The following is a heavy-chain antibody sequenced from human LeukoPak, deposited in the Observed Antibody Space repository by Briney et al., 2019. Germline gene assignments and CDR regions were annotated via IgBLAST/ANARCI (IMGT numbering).Heavy chain of an antibody. CDR1: GFTFSSYS. J-gene: IGHJ3*02. CDR3: ARAADVDYGVDAFDI. Sequence: GGSLRLSCAASGFTFSSYSMNWVRQAPGKGLEWVSSISSSSSYIYYADSVKGRSTISRDNDKNSLYLQMNSLRAEDTAVYYCARAADVDYGVDAFDIWGQGTMVTVSS. D-gene: IGHD3-16*01. V-gene: IGHV3-21*01. CDR2: ISSSSSYI.